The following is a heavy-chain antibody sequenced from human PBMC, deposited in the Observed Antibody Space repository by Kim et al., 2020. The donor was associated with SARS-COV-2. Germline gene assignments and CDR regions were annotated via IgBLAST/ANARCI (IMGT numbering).Heavy chain of an antibody. Sequence: SVKVSCKASGGTFSSYAISWVRQAPGQGLEWMGRIIPILGIANYAQKFQGRVTITADKSTSTAYMELSSLRSEDTAVYYCAIFITPTLLYYYGMDVWGQGTTVTVSS. CDR3: AIFITPTLLYYYGMDV. J-gene: IGHJ6*02. CDR2: IIPILGIA. D-gene: IGHD3-16*01. V-gene: IGHV1-69*04. CDR1: GGTFSSYA.